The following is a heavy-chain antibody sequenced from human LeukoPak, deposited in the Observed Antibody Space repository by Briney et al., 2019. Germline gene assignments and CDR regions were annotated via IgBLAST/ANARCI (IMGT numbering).Heavy chain of an antibody. CDR2: IYYSGST. J-gene: IGHJ5*02. V-gene: IGHV4-39*01. CDR1: GGSISSSSYY. D-gene: IGHD5-18*01. CDR3: ARRREDTALDWFDP. Sequence: SETLSLTCTVSGGSISSSSYYWGWIRQPPGKGLEWNGSIYYSGSTYYNPSLKSRVTISVDTSKNQFSLKLSSVTAADTAVYYCARRREDTALDWFDPWGQGTLVTVSS.